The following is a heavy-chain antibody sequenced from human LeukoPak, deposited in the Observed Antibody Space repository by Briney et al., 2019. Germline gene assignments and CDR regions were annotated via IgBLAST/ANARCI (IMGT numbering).Heavy chain of an antibody. CDR3: ARESIVVVPAPIYV. CDR2: ITSSNSYT. V-gene: IGHV3-21*01. D-gene: IGHD2-2*01. J-gene: IGHJ6*02. CDR1: GFTFSSYS. Sequence: GGSLSLSCAASGFTFSSYSMSWVRQAPGKGLEWVSSITSSNSYTYYADSVKGRFTISRDNAKNSVYLQMNSLRAEDTAVYYCARESIVVVPAPIYVWGQGTTVTVS.